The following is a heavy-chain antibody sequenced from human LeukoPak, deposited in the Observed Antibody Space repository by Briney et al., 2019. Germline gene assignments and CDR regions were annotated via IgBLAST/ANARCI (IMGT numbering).Heavy chain of an antibody. Sequence: ASVKVSCKASGYTFSGYYMHWVRPAPGEGLEWVGWINPNSGGTNYAQKFQGRVTMTRDTSTSTAYMELSRLRSDDTAVYYCARVGGWSTGGAFDIWGQGTMVTVSS. CDR1: GYTFSGYY. V-gene: IGHV1-2*02. CDR2: INPNSGGT. J-gene: IGHJ3*02. D-gene: IGHD6-19*01. CDR3: ARVGGWSTGGAFDI.